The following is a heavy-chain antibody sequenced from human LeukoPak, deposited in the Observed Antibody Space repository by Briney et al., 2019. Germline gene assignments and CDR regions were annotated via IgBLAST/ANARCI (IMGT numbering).Heavy chain of an antibody. CDR1: GFTFSSYG. D-gene: IGHD3-9*01. J-gene: IGHJ4*02. V-gene: IGHV3-33*01. Sequence: PGGSLRLSCAASGFTFSSYGMHWVRKAPGKGLEWVAVIWYDGSNKYYADSVKGRFTISRDNSKNTLYLQMNSLRAEDTAVYYCARDAGRYFDWLGYWGQGTLVTVSS. CDR2: IWYDGSNK. CDR3: ARDAGRYFDWLGY.